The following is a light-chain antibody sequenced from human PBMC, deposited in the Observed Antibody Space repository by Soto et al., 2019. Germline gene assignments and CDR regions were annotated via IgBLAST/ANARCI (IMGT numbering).Light chain of an antibody. V-gene: IGKV3-20*01. Sequence: EIVLTQSPGTLSLSPGERATLSCRASQSLSTSYLAWYQQKPGQALRLLIYAASSRATGIPDRFSGSGSGTDFTLIISGREPEDFALYYCQQYGSSQDTFGGGTKVEIK. CDR1: QSLSTSY. CDR2: AAS. CDR3: QQYGSSQDT. J-gene: IGKJ4*01.